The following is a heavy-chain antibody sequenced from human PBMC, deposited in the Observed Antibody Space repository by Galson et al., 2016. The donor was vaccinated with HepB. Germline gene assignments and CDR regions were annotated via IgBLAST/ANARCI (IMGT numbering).Heavy chain of an antibody. J-gene: IGHJ4*02. D-gene: IGHD4-17*01. Sequence: LSLTCTVSGDSISDGGYYWNWIRQHPGKGLEWIGYIYYSGRTDYNPSLKSRIAISVDTSKNQFSLKLSSVTVADTAVYYCARDGHDYGLDYFDYWGQGIPVTVSS. CDR2: IYYSGRT. CDR3: ARDGHDYGLDYFDY. V-gene: IGHV4-31*03. CDR1: GDSISDGGYY.